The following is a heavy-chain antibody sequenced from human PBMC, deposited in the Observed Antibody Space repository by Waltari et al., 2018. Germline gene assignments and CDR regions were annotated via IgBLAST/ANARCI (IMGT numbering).Heavy chain of an antibody. V-gene: IGHV4-30-4*08. Sequence: QVQLQESGPGLVKPSQTLSLTCTVSGGSISSGDYYWSWIRQPPGKGREWIGYIYYSGSTYYNPSLKSRVTISVDTSKTQFSLKLSSVTAADTAVYYCAREPPRGLAMVVTPVDAFDIWGQGTMVTVSS. CDR2: IYYSGST. CDR3: AREPPRGLAMVVTPVDAFDI. D-gene: IGHD2-21*02. J-gene: IGHJ3*02. CDR1: GGSISSGDYY.